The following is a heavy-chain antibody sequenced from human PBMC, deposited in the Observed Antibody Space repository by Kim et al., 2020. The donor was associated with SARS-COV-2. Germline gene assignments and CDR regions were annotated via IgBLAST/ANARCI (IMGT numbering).Heavy chain of an antibody. Sequence: DSVKCRLTISRDSSKNTLYLQMNSLTADDTALYYCARTRSCSSSSCYVDYWGRGTLVTVSS. CDR3: ARTRSCSSSSCYVDY. D-gene: IGHD2-2*01. V-gene: IGHV3-23*01. J-gene: IGHJ4*02.